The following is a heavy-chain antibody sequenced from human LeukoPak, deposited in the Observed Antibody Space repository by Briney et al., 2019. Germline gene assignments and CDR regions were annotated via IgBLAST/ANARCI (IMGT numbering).Heavy chain of an antibody. Sequence: PSETLSLSCAVSDDSFSSHYWTWIRQPPGKGLEWIGYISYIGSTNYNPSLKSRVTISIDTSKKQFSLKLRSVTAADTAVYYCARDLVTVTKGFDIWGQGTMLSVSS. CDR2: ISYIGST. J-gene: IGHJ3*02. CDR1: DDSFSSHY. CDR3: ARDLVTVTKGFDI. D-gene: IGHD4-17*01. V-gene: IGHV4-59*11.